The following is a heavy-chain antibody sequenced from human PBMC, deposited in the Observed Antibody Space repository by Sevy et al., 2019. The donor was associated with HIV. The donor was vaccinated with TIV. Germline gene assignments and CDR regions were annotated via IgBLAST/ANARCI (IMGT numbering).Heavy chain of an antibody. CDR1: GFTFSSYA. CDR3: AKARCSGGSCYGPSFDY. J-gene: IGHJ4*02. CDR2: ISCSGGST. V-gene: IGHV3-23*01. Sequence: GGSLRLSCAASGFTFSSYAMSWVRQAPGKGLEWVSAISCSGGSTYYADSVKGRFTISRDNSKNTLYLQMNSLRAEDTAVYYCAKARCSGGSCYGPSFDYWGQGTLVTVSS. D-gene: IGHD2-15*01.